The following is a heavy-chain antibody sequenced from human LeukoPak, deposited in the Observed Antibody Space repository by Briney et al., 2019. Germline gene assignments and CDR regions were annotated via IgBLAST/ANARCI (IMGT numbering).Heavy chain of an antibody. CDR3: ARLNYYDSSGYYDGTRFDY. J-gene: IGHJ4*02. D-gene: IGHD3-22*01. Sequence: GESLKISCQGSGFSFTSYWIGLVRQLPGKGLEWMGIIYPGDSDTRYSPSFQGQVTISADKSISTAYLQWSSLKASDTAMYYCARLNYYDSSGYYDGTRFDYWGQGTLVTVSS. CDR1: GFSFTSYW. CDR2: IYPGDSDT. V-gene: IGHV5-51*01.